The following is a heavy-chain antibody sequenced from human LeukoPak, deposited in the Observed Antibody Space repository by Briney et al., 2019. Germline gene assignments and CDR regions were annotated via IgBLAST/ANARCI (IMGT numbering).Heavy chain of an antibody. D-gene: IGHD6-19*01. CDR3: AREEYSSGWLNWFDP. CDR1: GGSISSYY. V-gene: IGHV4-4*07. Sequence: SETLSPTCTVSGGSISSYYWSWIRQPAGKGLEWIGRIYTSGSTNYNPSLKSRVTMSVDTSKNQFSLKLSSVTAADTAVYYCAREEYSSGWLNWFDPWGQGTLVTVSS. J-gene: IGHJ5*02. CDR2: IYTSGST.